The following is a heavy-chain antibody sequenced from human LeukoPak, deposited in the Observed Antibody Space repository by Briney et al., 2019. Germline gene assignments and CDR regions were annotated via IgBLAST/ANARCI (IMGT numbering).Heavy chain of an antibody. V-gene: IGHV3-23*01. CDR2: ISGSGNST. Sequence: GGSLRLSCAASGFTFSGYYMSWIRQAPGKGLEWVSAISGSGNSTYCADSMKGRFTISRDNSKNTFFLQMNSLRAEDTAVYYCARGPDCSSTSCYVLGWFDPWGQGTLVTVSS. D-gene: IGHD2-2*01. CDR3: ARGPDCSSTSCYVLGWFDP. CDR1: GFTFSGYY. J-gene: IGHJ5*02.